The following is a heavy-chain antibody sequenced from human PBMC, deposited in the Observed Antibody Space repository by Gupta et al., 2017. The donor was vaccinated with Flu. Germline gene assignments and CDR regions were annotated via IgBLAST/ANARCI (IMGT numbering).Heavy chain of an antibody. CDR3: ARITGGNWYFDL. Sequence: QVQLQDSCPGLVKPSETLSLSCSVSGVSSTAYHWNWVRQSPGKGLEWIGYMYYSGTTNYNPSLKSRVSISVDTSRNQFSLKLNSVTAADTAVYYCARITGGNWYFDLWGRGTLVTVSS. V-gene: IGHV4-59*01. J-gene: IGHJ2*01. CDR1: GVSSTAYH. D-gene: IGHD7-27*01. CDR2: MYYSGTT.